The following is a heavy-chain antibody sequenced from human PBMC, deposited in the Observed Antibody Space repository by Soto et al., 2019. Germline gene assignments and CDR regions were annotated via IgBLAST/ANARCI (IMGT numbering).Heavy chain of an antibody. J-gene: IGHJ2*01. Sequence: QVQRVQSGAEVKKPGSSVKVSCNASGGTFSSYAISWVRQAPGQGLEWMGGIIPIFGTANYAQKFQGRVTITADESTSIAYMELSSLRSEDTAVYYCASDSEEMATIPRYFDLWGRGSLVTVSS. D-gene: IGHD5-12*01. CDR1: GGTFSSYA. CDR2: IIPIFGTA. CDR3: ASDSEEMATIPRYFDL. V-gene: IGHV1-69*01.